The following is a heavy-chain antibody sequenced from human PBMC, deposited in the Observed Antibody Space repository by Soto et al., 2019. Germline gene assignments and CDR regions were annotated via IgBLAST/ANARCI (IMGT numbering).Heavy chain of an antibody. CDR1: GFTFTTYA. Sequence: EVQVLESGGGLVQPGGSMRLSCVASGFTFTTYAMTWVRQAPGKGMEWVSIISGSGGSTHYADSVKGRFIISRDNSKNTRYLQMNGLRAADTAVYYCAKTGFGRYCSSTSCVHFDYWGQGTLVTVSS. D-gene: IGHD2-2*01. CDR2: ISGSGGST. J-gene: IGHJ4*02. V-gene: IGHV3-23*01. CDR3: AKTGFGRYCSSTSCVHFDY.